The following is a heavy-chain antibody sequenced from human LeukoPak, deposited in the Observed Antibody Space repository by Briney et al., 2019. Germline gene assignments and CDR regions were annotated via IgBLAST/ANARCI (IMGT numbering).Heavy chain of an antibody. CDR3: AKDLRGYCSSTSCHYGMDV. CDR2: ISYDGSNK. CDR1: GFTFSSYG. V-gene: IGHV3-30*18. D-gene: IGHD2-2*01. J-gene: IGHJ6*02. Sequence: GGSLRLSCAASGFTFSSYGMHWVRQAPGKGLEWVAVISYDGSNKYYADSVKGRFTISRDNSKNTLYLQMNSLRADDTAVYYCAKDLRGYCSSTSCHYGMDVWGQGTTVTVSS.